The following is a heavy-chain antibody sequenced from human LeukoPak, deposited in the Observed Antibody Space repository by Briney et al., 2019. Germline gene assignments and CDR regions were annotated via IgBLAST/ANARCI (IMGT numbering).Heavy chain of an antibody. CDR1: GGSFSGYY. V-gene: IGHV4-34*01. CDR2: INHSGST. Sequence: SETLSLTCAVYGGSFSGYYWSWIRQPPGKGLEWIGEINHSGSTNYNPSLKSRVTISVDTSKNQFSLKLSSVTAADTAVYYCARHYYYDGSGRRPNPRFDYWGQGTLVTVSS. D-gene: IGHD3-22*01. J-gene: IGHJ4*02. CDR3: ARHYYYDGSGRRPNPRFDY.